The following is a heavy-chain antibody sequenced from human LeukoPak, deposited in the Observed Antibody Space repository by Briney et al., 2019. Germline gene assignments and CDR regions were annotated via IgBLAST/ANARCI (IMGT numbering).Heavy chain of an antibody. J-gene: IGHJ4*02. CDR3: ARAFNSGFDY. V-gene: IGHV3-7*04. Sequence: GGSLRLSCAASGFTFSNYWMIWVRQAPGKGLEWVASINQDGSEKYYVDSVKGRFTISRDNAKNSLYLQMNSLRAEDTAVYYCARAFNSGFDYWGQGTLVTVSS. D-gene: IGHD6-19*01. CDR1: GFTFSNYW. CDR2: INQDGSEK.